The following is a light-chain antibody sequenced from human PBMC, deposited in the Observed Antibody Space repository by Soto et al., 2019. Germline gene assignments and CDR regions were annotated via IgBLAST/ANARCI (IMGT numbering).Light chain of an antibody. CDR3: QQYFSSSWT. Sequence: DIQMTQSPSTLSASIGDRVTFTCRASHGISTYLAWYQRIPGKAPKLLMYDASTLERGVPSRFSGSVSGTDFTLTISSLQPDDFATYFCQQYFSSSWTFGQGTTVEIK. CDR2: DAS. V-gene: IGKV1-5*01. CDR1: HGISTY. J-gene: IGKJ1*01.